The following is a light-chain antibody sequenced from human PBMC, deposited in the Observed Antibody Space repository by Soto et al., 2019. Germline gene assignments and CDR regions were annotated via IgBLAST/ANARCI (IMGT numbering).Light chain of an antibody. CDR1: SCDVGGYNY. V-gene: IGLV2-14*03. CDR2: DVS. J-gene: IGLJ2*01. CDR3: SSYTSSNTLV. Sequence: QSALTQPASVSGSPGQSITISCTGTSCDVGGYNYVSWYQQHPGKAPKFMIYDVSSRPSGVSNRFSGSKSGNTASLTISGLQAEDEADYYCSSYTSSNTLVFGGGTKLTVL.